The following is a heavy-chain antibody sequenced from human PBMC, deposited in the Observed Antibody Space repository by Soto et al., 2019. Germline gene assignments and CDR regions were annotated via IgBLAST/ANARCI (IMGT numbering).Heavy chain of an antibody. D-gene: IGHD3-22*01. CDR3: ARSYYDSSGYYYLSPAFDI. V-gene: IGHV1-69*02. Sequence: SVKVSCKASGGTFSSYTISWVRQAPGQGLEWMGRIIPILGIANYAQKFQGRVTITADKSTSTAYMELSSLRSEDTAVYYCARSYYDSSGYYYLSPAFDIWGQGTMVT. CDR1: GGTFSSYT. J-gene: IGHJ3*02. CDR2: IIPILGIA.